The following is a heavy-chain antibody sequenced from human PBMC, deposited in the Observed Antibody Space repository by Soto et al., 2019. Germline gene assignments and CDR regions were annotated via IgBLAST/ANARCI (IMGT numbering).Heavy chain of an antibody. V-gene: IGHV1-69*01. CDR1: GGTFSSYA. J-gene: IGHJ4*02. CDR3: SREYSSSNYFDY. D-gene: IGHD6-6*01. Sequence: QVQLVQSGAEVKKPGSSVKVSCKASGGTFSSYAISWVRQAPGQGLEWMGGIIPIFGTANYAQKFQGRVTITADESTSTAYLEQSSLRSEDTAVYFCSREYSSSNYFDYWGQGTVVTVSS. CDR2: IIPIFGTA.